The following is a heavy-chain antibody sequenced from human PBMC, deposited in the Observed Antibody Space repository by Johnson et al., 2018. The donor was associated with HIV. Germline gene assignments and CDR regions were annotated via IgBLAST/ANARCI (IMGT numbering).Heavy chain of an antibody. Sequence: VQLVESGGGVVQPGRSLRLSCAASGFTFSSYAMHWVRQAPGKGLEWVAVISYDGSNKYYADSVKGRFTISRDNSKNTLYLQMNSMRAEDTAVYYCAREIGLNSSGWYCIDAFDIWGQGTMVTVSS. D-gene: IGHD6-19*01. V-gene: IGHV3-30-3*01. CDR2: ISYDGSNK. J-gene: IGHJ3*02. CDR1: GFTFSSYA. CDR3: AREIGLNSSGWYCIDAFDI.